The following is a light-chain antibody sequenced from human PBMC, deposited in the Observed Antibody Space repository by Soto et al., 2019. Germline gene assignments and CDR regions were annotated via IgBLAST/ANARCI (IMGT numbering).Light chain of an antibody. Sequence: EIVMTQSPATLSVSPGGRATLSCRASQSVSSNLAWYQQKPGQAPRLLIYGASTRATGIPARFSGSGPGTEFTLTISSLQSEDFAVYYCQQYNNWPPGWTFGQGTKVDIK. V-gene: IGKV3-15*01. J-gene: IGKJ1*01. CDR1: QSVSSN. CDR3: QQYNNWPPGWT. CDR2: GAS.